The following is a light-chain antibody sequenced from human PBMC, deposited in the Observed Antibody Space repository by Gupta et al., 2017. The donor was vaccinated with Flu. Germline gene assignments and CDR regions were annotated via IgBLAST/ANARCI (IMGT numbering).Light chain of an antibody. CDR2: VNT. J-gene: IGLJ3*02. V-gene: IGLV1-40*01. CDR1: SSNIGTNYD. Sequence: QSVLTQPPSVSGAPGQRVTISCTGSSSNIGTNYDVNWYQQVPGTAPKLLIYVNTNRPSGVPDRFSGSKSGTSASLAITGLQAEDEADYYCQSFDNSLSGWVFGGGTKLTVL. CDR3: QSFDNSLSGWV.